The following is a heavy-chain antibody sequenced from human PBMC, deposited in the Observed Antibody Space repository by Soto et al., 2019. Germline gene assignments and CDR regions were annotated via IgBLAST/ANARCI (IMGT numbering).Heavy chain of an antibody. CDR2: ISYAGSNK. CDR3: ARGGSSSWSTFDY. J-gene: IGHJ4*02. CDR1: GFTISSYA. V-gene: IGHV3-30-3*01. Sequence: QVQLVESGGGVVQPGKSLRLSCAASGFTISSYAMHWVRQAPGKGLEWLAVISYAGSNKYYADSVKGRFTISRDNSKNTLYLQMDSLRAEDTAMYHCARGGSSSWSTFDYWGQGTLVTVSS. D-gene: IGHD6-13*01.